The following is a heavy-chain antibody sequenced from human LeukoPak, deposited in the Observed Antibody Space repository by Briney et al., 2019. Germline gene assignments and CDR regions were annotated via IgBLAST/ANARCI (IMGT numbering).Heavy chain of an antibody. CDR2: MNPNSGNT. D-gene: IGHD3-9*01. J-gene: IGHJ6*03. CDR1: GYTFTSYD. Sequence: ASVKVSCKASGYTFTSYDINWVRQATGQGLEWMGWMNPNSGNTGYAQKFQGRVTITRNTSISTAYMELSSLRSEDTAVYYCARGGRYFDWLLPYYYYYMDVWGNGTTVTVSS. CDR3: ARGGRYFDWLLPYYYYYMDV. V-gene: IGHV1-8*03.